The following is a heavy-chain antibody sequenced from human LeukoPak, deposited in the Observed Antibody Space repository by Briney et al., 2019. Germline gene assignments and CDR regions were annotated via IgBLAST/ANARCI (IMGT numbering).Heavy chain of an antibody. CDR3: ARAFRDYYDSSGYLDY. V-gene: IGHV3-30*03. CDR1: GFTFSSYG. Sequence: GGTLRLSCAASGFTFSSYGMTWVRQAPGKGLEWVAVISYDGSNKYYADSVKGRFTISRDNSKNTLYLQMNSLRAEDTAVYYCARAFRDYYDSSGYLDYWGQGTLVTVSS. J-gene: IGHJ4*02. CDR2: ISYDGSNK. D-gene: IGHD3-22*01.